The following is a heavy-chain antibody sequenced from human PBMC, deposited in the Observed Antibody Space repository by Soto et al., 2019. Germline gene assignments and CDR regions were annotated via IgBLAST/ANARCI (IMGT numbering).Heavy chain of an antibody. Sequence: EVQLVESGGGLVQPGRSLRLSCAASGFTFDDYAMHWVRQAPGKGLEWVSGISWNSGSIGYADSVKGRFTISRDNAKRSMNLQMDSLRVEDTAFYYCAKDKEVGSEAETPYFDYWGQGTLVTVSA. J-gene: IGHJ4*02. CDR2: ISWNSGSI. CDR1: GFTFDDYA. D-gene: IGHD6-19*01. CDR3: AKDKEVGSEAETPYFDY. V-gene: IGHV3-9*01.